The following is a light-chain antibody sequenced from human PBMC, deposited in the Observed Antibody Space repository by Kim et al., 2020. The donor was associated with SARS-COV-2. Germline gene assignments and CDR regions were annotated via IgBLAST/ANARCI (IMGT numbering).Light chain of an antibody. CDR2: HDL. J-gene: IGLJ2*01. V-gene: IGLV3-1*01. CDR1: KMGEKY. CDR3: QAWDSGTVV. Sequence: SYELTQPPSVSVSPGQTVTLTCSGEKMGEKYSCWYQQKSGRAPVLLIYHDLNRPSGIPERFSGSNFGNTATLTISGAQTVDEADYYCQAWDSGTVVFGGGTKLTVL.